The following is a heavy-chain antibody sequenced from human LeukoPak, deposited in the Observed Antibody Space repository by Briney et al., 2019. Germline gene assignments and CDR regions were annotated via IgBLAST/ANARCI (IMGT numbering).Heavy chain of an antibody. Sequence: PSETLSLTCAVYGGSFSGYYWSWIRQPPGKGLEWIGEINHSGSTNYNPSLKSRVTISVDTSKNQFSLKLSSVTAADTAVYYCARGSVRWLRLGVPFDYWGQGTLVTVSS. CDR1: GGSFSGYY. CDR3: ARGSVRWLRLGVPFDY. D-gene: IGHD5-12*01. CDR2: INHSGST. J-gene: IGHJ4*02. V-gene: IGHV4-34*01.